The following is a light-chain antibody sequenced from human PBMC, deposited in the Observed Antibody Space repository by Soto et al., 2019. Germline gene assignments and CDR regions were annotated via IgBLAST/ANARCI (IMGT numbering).Light chain of an antibody. CDR2: DVS. J-gene: IGLJ2*01. Sequence: QSVLTQPASVSGSPGQSITISCTGTSSDVGGYNYVSWYQQHPGKAPKLMIYDVSNLPSGVSNRFSGSKSGNTASLTISGLQADDEADYYCSSYTSSSTRVFGGGTKLTVL. V-gene: IGLV2-14*01. CDR1: SSDVGGYNY. CDR3: SSYTSSSTRV.